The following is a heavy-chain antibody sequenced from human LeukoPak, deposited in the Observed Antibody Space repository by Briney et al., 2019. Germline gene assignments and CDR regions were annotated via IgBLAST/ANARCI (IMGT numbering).Heavy chain of an antibody. CDR2: IKTDGSET. J-gene: IGHJ4*02. Sequence: GGSLRLSCAVSGFNFRDHWMDWVRQAPRKGLEWVGHIKTDGSETYYVDSLKGRFSISRDNTNNALYLQMNSLRVEDTAVYYCAKNNGWFHLAQWGQGTLVTVSS. CDR3: AKNNGWFHLAQ. V-gene: IGHV3-7*03. D-gene: IGHD6-19*01. CDR1: GFNFRDHW.